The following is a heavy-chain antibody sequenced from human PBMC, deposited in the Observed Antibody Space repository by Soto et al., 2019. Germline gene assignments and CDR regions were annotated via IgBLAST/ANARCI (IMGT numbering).Heavy chain of an antibody. CDR2: ISYDGSNK. Sequence: PGGSLRLSCAASGFTFSSYGMHWVRQAPGKGLEWVAVISYDGSNKYYADSVKGRFTISRDNSKNTLYLQMNSLRAEDTAVYYCAKGSDSGYSSSWANYFDYWGQETLVTVSS. J-gene: IGHJ4*02. D-gene: IGHD6-13*01. CDR1: GFTFSSYG. V-gene: IGHV3-30*18. CDR3: AKGSDSGYSSSWANYFDY.